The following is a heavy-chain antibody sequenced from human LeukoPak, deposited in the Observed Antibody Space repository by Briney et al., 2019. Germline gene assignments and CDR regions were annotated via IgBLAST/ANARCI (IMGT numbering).Heavy chain of an antibody. D-gene: IGHD6-6*01. CDR1: GGTFSSYA. Sequence: ASVKVSCKASGGTFSSYAISWVRQAPGQGLEWMGGIIPIFGTANYAQKFQGRVTITADESTSTAYMELSSLRSEDTAVYYCARDLRSYSSSSISFDYWGQGTLVTVSS. CDR3: ARDLRSYSSSSISFDY. V-gene: IGHV1-69*13. J-gene: IGHJ4*02. CDR2: IIPIFGTA.